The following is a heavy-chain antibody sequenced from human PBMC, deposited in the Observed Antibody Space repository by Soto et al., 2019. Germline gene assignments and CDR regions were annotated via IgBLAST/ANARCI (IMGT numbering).Heavy chain of an antibody. D-gene: IGHD3-22*01. J-gene: IGHJ5*02. CDR3: ARISVYYYDSSGYFLFAP. CDR1: GYTFTSYG. V-gene: IGHV1-18*01. Sequence: GASVKVSCKASGYTFTSYGISWVRQAPGQGLEWMGWISAYNGNTNYAQKLQGRVTMTTDTSTSTAYMELRSLRSDDTAVYYCARISVYYYDSSGYFLFAPRGQRTLVTVSS. CDR2: ISAYNGNT.